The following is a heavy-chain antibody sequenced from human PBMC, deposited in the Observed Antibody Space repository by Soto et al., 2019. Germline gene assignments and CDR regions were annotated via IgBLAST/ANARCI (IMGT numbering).Heavy chain of an antibody. J-gene: IGHJ4*02. V-gene: IGHV4-59*12. CDR1: GGSISSYY. CDR3: ASLKQVASKLYLDS. CDR2: IYYTGTT. Sequence: SETLSLTCTVSGGSISSYYWSWIRQPPGKGLEWIGYIYYTGTTTYNPSIKSRVTISVDSSKNQFSLNLSSVTAADTAIYYCASLKQVASKLYLDSWGPGALVTVSS. D-gene: IGHD2-15*01.